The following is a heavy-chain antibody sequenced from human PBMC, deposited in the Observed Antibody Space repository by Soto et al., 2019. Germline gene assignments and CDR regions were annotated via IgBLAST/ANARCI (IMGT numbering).Heavy chain of an antibody. CDR2: IFYSGST. D-gene: IGHD3-16*01. CDR3: VRVTYEGFSKGDFDV. J-gene: IGHJ3*01. CDR1: GTSISKSPFY. Sequence: SETLSLTCTVSGTSISKSPFYWGWIRQPPGKGLEWIGYIFYSGSTYYNPSLKSRLTISVDTSKNQFSLKLSSVTAADTAVYYCVRVTYEGFSKGDFDVWGQGTMVTV. V-gene: IGHV4-30-4*08.